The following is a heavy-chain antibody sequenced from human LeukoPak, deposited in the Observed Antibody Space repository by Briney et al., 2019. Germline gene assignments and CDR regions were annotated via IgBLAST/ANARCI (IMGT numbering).Heavy chain of an antibody. J-gene: IGHJ4*02. CDR2: IRYDGSNK. CDR1: GFTFSSYG. D-gene: IGHD1-26*01. V-gene: IGHV3-30*02. Sequence: GSLRLSCAASGFTFSSYGMHWVRQAPGKGLEWVAFIRYDGSNKYYADSVKGRFTISRDNSKNTLYLQMNSLRAEDTAMYYCAKRDGSYSSFGSLDSWGQGTLVTVSS. CDR3: AKRDGSYSSFGSLDS.